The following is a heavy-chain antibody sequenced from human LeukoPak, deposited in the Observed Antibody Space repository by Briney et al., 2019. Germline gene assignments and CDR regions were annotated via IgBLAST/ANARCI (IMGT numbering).Heavy chain of an antibody. J-gene: IGHJ6*03. CDR1: GYTFTGYY. CDR2: INPNSGGT. Sequence: GASVKDSCKASGYTFTGYYMHWVRQAPGQGLEWMGRINPNSGGTNYAQKFQGRVTMTRDTSISTAYMELSRLRSDDTAVYYCARELGPAAPGHYYYMDVWGKGTTVTVSS. D-gene: IGHD2-2*01. CDR3: ARELGPAAPGHYYYMDV. V-gene: IGHV1-2*06.